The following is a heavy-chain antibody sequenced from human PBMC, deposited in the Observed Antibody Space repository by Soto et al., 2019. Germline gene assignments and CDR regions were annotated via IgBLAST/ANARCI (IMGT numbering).Heavy chain of an antibody. CDR1: GFTFSSYS. Sequence: PGGSLRLSCAASGFTFSSYSMNWVRQAQGKGLERDSYIRSSSSTIYYADSVKGRFTISRDNAKNSLFLQMNSLRAEDTAVYYCARYKLYSWPLVAFDTWGQGTIVTVSS. CDR2: IRSSSSTI. V-gene: IGHV3-48*01. CDR3: ARYKLYSWPLVAFDT. J-gene: IGHJ3*02. D-gene: IGHD5-18*01.